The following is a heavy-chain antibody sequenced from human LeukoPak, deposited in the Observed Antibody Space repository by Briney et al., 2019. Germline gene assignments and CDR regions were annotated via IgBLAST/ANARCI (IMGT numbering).Heavy chain of an antibody. J-gene: IGHJ6*02. D-gene: IGHD6-13*01. CDR3: ARIAAADPYYYYYGMDV. CDR2: IIPILGIA. CDR1: GGTFSSYA. Sequence: GASVKVSCKASGGTFSSYAISWVRQAPGQGLEWMGRIIPILGIANYAQKFQGRVTITADKSTSTAYMELSSLRSEDTAVYYCARIAAADPYYYYYGMDVWGQGTTVTVSS. V-gene: IGHV1-69*04.